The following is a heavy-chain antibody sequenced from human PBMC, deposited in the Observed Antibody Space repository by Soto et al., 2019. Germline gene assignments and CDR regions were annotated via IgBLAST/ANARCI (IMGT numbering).Heavy chain of an antibody. CDR3: ATLTVTRPKWFDP. Sequence: EVHMVESGGGLVQPGGSLRLSCTASGFMFSSYWMHWVRQAPGKGLEWVAYIKQDGSEKNYVDSVKGRFTISRDNAKNALYLQMNSRRVEDTAVYYCATLTVTRPKWFDPWGQGTLVTVSS. CDR2: IKQDGSEK. J-gene: IGHJ5*02. CDR1: GFMFSSYW. D-gene: IGHD4-17*01. V-gene: IGHV3-7*01.